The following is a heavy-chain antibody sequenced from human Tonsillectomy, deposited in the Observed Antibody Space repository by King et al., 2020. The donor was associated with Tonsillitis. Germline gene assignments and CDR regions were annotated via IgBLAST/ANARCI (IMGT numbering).Heavy chain of an antibody. Sequence: VQLQESGPGLVKPPDTLSLTCAVSGYSISTSHWWGWIWQPPGKGLEWIGYIYYSGSTYYNPSLKSRVTMSVDTSKNQFSLKLSSVTAVDTAVYYCARAEKDQLLPNYYYYYYMDVWGKGTTVTVSS. CDR1: GYSISTSHW. V-gene: IGHV4-28*03. CDR2: IYYSGST. CDR3: ARAEKDQLLPNYYYYYYMDV. D-gene: IGHD2-2*01. J-gene: IGHJ6*03.